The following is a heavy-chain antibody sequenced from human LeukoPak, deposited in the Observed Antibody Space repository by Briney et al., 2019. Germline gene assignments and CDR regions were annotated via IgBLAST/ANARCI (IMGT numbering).Heavy chain of an antibody. CDR1: GFTFSSYW. Sequence: GGSLRLSCAASGFTFSSYWMHWVRQAPGKGLVWVSRINSDGSSTSYADSVKGRFTISRDNAKNTLYLQMNSLRAEDTAVYYCAKEPTSYASGWYFQHWGQGTLVTVSS. V-gene: IGHV3-74*01. CDR2: INSDGSST. CDR3: AKEPTSYASGWYFQH. J-gene: IGHJ1*01. D-gene: IGHD6-25*01.